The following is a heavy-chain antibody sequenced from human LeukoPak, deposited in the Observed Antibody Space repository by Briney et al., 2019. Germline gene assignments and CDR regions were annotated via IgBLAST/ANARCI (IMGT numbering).Heavy chain of an antibody. V-gene: IGHV4-39*01. CDR3: ARAWYYYDSSGYYPFDY. Sequence: SETLSLTCTVSGGSISNSIYYWGWIRQSPGKGLEWIGSIYYSGTTYYNPPLKSRATISVDTSKNQFSLKLNSVTAADTAVYYCARAWYYYDSSGYYPFDYWGQGTLVTVSS. J-gene: IGHJ4*02. CDR1: GGSISNSIYY. CDR2: IYYSGTT. D-gene: IGHD3-22*01.